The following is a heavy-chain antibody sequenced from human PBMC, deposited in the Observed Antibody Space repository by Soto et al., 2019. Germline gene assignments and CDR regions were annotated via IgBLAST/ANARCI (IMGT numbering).Heavy chain of an antibody. CDR3: ARTPYSSYLKNRLDV. J-gene: IGHJ6*02. Sequence: VQLLESGGGLVQPGGSLRLACAASGFTFSSYAMSWVRQAPGKGLEWVSAISGTVGSTYYADSVKGRFTISRDKSKNTLYLQMNSRRAEDTAVYYCARTPYSSYLKNRLDVWGQGTTVTVSS. CDR1: GFTFSSYA. CDR2: ISGTVGST. D-gene: IGHD6-6*01. V-gene: IGHV3-23*01.